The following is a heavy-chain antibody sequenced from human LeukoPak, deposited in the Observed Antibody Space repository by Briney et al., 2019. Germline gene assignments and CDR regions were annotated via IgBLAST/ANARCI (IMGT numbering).Heavy chain of an antibody. V-gene: IGHV3-30-3*01. CDR2: ISYDGSNK. Sequence: GGSLRLSCAASGFTFSSYAMHWVRQAPGKGLEWVAVISYDGSNKYYADSVKGRFTISRDNSKNTLYLQMNSLRAEDTAVYYCARDAGGAPFDIWGQGTMVTVSS. J-gene: IGHJ3*02. CDR3: ARDAGGAPFDI. D-gene: IGHD3-16*01. CDR1: GFTFSSYA.